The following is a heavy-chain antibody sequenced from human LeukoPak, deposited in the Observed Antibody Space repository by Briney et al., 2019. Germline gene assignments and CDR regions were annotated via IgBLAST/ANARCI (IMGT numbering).Heavy chain of an antibody. V-gene: IGHV3-23*01. Sequence: PGGSLRLSCGASGFTFSNYIMTWVRQAPGKGLEWVSAISGSGGSTYYADSVKGRFTISRDNSKNTLYLQMNSLRAEDTAVYYCAKDPTMIVVVIPDYWGQGTLVTVSS. D-gene: IGHD3-22*01. CDR3: AKDPTMIVVVIPDY. J-gene: IGHJ4*02. CDR2: ISGSGGST. CDR1: GFTFSNYI.